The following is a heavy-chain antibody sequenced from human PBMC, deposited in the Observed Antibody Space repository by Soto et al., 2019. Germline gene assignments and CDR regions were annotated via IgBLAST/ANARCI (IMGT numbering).Heavy chain of an antibody. V-gene: IGHV4-59*01. CDR3: ARVSLRYFEWPPMEVGFDR. CDR2: IYHSGSS. Sequence: PSATLSLTCTVSGGSISSYYWNCIRQPPGKGLEWIGYIYHSGSSNYNPSLKRRVTISVDRSKNQVSLKLSSVPAAGRAVYYCARVSLRYFEWPPMEVGFDRRGQGALITVS. CDR1: GGSISSYY. J-gene: IGHJ4*02. D-gene: IGHD3-9*01.